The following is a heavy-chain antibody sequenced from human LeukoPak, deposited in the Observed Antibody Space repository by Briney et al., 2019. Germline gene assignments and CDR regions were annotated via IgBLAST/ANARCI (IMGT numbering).Heavy chain of an antibody. V-gene: IGHV3-48*04. CDR1: GLTFSKYS. Sequence: GGSLRLSCAASGLTFSKYSMTWVRQAPGKGLEWVSFIDTSSTIMYYTDSVKGRFTISRDNAKNSLYLQMNSLKVEDTAIYYCARDNWVDCWGQGTLVTVSS. J-gene: IGHJ5*01. CDR2: IDTSSTIM. CDR3: ARDNWVDC.